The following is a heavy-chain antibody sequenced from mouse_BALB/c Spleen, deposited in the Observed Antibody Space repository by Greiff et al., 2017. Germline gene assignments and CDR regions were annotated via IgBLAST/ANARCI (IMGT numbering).Heavy chain of an antibody. Sequence: EVQRVESGGGLVQPGGSLRLSCATSGFTFTDYYMSWVRQPPGKALEWLGFIRNKANGYTTEYSASVKGLFTISRDNSQSILYLQMNTLRAEDSATYYCARDTWFAYWGQGTLVTVSA. CDR2: IRNKANGYTT. J-gene: IGHJ3*01. V-gene: IGHV7-3*02. CDR3: ARDTWFAY. CDR1: GFTFTDYY.